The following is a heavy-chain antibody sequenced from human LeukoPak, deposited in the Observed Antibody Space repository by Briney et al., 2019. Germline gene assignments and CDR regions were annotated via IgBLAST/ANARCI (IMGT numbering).Heavy chain of an antibody. CDR3: AKVRDDSSGYYYSYYFDY. V-gene: IGHV3-23*01. CDR1: GFTVSSYA. CDR2: ISGSGGRT. D-gene: IGHD3-22*01. Sequence: GGSLRLSCAASGFTVSSYAMSWVRQAPGKGLGWDLAISGSGGRTYYAESVKGRFTISRDNSKNTLYLQMNSLRAEDTAVYYCAKVRDDSSGYYYSYYFDYWGQGTLVTVSS. J-gene: IGHJ4*02.